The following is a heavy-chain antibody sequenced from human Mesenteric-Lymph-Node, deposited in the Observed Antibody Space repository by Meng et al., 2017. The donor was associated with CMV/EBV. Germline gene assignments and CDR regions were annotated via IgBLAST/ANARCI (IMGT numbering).Heavy chain of an antibody. CDR1: GYTFTGYY. D-gene: IGHD1-26*01. V-gene: IGHV1-2*02. Sequence: ASVKVSCKASGYTFTGYYMHWVRQAPGQGLEWMGWINPNSGGTNYAQKFQGRVTMTRDTSISTAYMELSRLRSDDTAVHYCARDSEWELLFEFDYWGQGTLVTVSS. J-gene: IGHJ4*02. CDR2: INPNSGGT. CDR3: ARDSEWELLFEFDY.